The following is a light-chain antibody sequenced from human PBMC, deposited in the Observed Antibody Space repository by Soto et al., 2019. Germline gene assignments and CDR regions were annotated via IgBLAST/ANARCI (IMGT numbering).Light chain of an antibody. Sequence: DVQMTQSPSSLSASVGDRVTITCRASQSVSIYLNWYQQKPGKAPILLIYAASSLQSGVPSRFSGSGSGTDFTLTISSLQPEDFASYYCQQTYSTSITFGQGTRLEIK. CDR2: AAS. V-gene: IGKV1-39*01. CDR1: QSVSIY. CDR3: QQTYSTSIT. J-gene: IGKJ5*01.